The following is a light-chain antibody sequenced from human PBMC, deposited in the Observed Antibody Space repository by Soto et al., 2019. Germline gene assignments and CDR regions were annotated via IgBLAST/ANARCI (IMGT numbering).Light chain of an antibody. CDR2: DVT. CDR3: ISFTTSSTLL. J-gene: IGLJ2*01. CDR1: SGDVGAYNF. V-gene: IGLV2-14*01. Sequence: QSALTQPASVSGSPGQSITISCTGSSGDVGAYNFVSWFQQHPGKAPKIILYDVTSRPSGVSNRFSGSKSCNTASLTISGLQAEDEADYYCISFTTSSTLLFGGGTKVTVL.